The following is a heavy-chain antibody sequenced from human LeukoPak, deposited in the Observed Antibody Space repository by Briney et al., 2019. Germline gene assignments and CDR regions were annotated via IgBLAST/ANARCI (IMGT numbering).Heavy chain of an antibody. V-gene: IGHV1-69*04. J-gene: IGHJ3*02. D-gene: IGHD3-22*01. CDR1: GGTFSSYA. Sequence: SVKVSCKASGGTFSSYAISWVRQAPGQGLEWMGRIIPILGIANYAQKFQGRVTITADKSTSTAYMELSSLRSEDTAVYYCAREYYYDSSGFAPLDAFDIWGQGTMVTVSS. CDR2: IIPILGIA. CDR3: AREYYYDSSGFAPLDAFDI.